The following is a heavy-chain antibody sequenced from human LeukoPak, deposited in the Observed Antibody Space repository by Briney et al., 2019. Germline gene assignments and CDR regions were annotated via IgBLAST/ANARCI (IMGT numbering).Heavy chain of an antibody. CDR1: GFTFSSYA. D-gene: IGHD2-15*01. CDR3: AKGPIVVVVYFDY. Sequence: GGSLRLSCAASGFTFSSYAMSWVRQAPGKGLEWVSAISGSGGSTYYADPVKGRFTISRDNSKNTLYLQMNSLRAEDTAVYYCAKGPIVVVVYFDYWGQGTLVTVSS. V-gene: IGHV3-23*01. CDR2: ISGSGGST. J-gene: IGHJ4*02.